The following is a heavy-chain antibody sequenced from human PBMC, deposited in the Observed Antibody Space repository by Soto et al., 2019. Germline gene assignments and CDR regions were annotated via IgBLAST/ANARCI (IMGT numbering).Heavy chain of an antibody. Sequence: EVQLVESGGGLVKPGGSRSLSCAASGSTFPNHKMNWVRQAPGKGREWVSSISSSSSFRNYADSVKGRFSISRDNDKNLVYLQMDSLRAEDTAVYYCARDPPLSVLVVVATDDFWGQGTLVTVSS. CDR3: ARDPPLSVLVVVATDDF. J-gene: IGHJ4*02. V-gene: IGHV3-21*02. D-gene: IGHD2-21*01. CDR2: ISSSSSFR. CDR1: GSTFPNHK.